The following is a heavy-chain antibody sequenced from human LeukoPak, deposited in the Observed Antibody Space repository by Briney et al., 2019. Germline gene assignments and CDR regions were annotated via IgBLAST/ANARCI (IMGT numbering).Heavy chain of an antibody. V-gene: IGHV3-23*01. Sequence: GGSLRLSCAASGFTFSSYGMSWVRQAPGKGLEWVSAISGSGGSTYYADSVKGRFTISRDNSKNTLYLQMNSLRAEDTAVYYCAKVGAVGYYMDVWGKGTTVTISS. D-gene: IGHD6-19*01. CDR3: AKVGAVGYYMDV. CDR1: GFTFSSYG. J-gene: IGHJ6*03. CDR2: ISGSGGST.